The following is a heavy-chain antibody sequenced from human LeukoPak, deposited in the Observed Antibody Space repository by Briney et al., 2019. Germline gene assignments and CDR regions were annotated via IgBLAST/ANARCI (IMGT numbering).Heavy chain of an antibody. V-gene: IGHV3-30*03. D-gene: IGHD6-19*01. CDR2: ISYDGNEK. CDR3: ASSRIEVAGTGDY. J-gene: IGHJ4*02. Sequence: GGSLRLSCAASGFTFSSYGMHWVRQAPGKGLEWVAVISYDGNEKYYADSVQGRFSISRDNSNNTLDLEMTSLRSEDTALYYCASSRIEVAGTGDYWGQGTLVIVSS. CDR1: GFTFSSYG.